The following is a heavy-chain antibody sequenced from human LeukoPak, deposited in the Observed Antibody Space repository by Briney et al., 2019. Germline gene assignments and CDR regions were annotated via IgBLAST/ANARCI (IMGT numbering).Heavy chain of an antibody. J-gene: IGHJ4*02. CDR3: ARGVRFGESLGSGSDY. V-gene: IGHV3-7*01. CDR2: IKEDGSQK. D-gene: IGHD3-10*01. Sequence: GGSLRLSCAASGFTFSNAWKSWVRQAPGKGLKWVANIKEDGSQKKYVDSVKGRFTISRDNAKNSLYLQMTSLRVEDTAVYYCARGVRFGESLGSGSDYWGQGTLVTVSS. CDR1: GFTFSNAW.